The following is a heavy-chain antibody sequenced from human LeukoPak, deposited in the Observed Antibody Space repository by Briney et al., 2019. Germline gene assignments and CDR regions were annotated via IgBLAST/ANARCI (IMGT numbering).Heavy chain of an antibody. CDR3: ARVDQLNDRTTPAGFDN. J-gene: IGHJ3*02. V-gene: IGHV1-2*02. CDR2: INPQSGGT. D-gene: IGHD2/OR15-2a*01. CDR1: GYIFRDYY. Sequence: ASVKVSCKASGYIFRDYYIHWVRHAPGQGLEWMGWINPQSGGTRYAQKFQGRVTMSRDTSINTVYMELRSLRVDDTAVFYCARVDQLNDRTTPAGFDNWGPGTMVTVSS.